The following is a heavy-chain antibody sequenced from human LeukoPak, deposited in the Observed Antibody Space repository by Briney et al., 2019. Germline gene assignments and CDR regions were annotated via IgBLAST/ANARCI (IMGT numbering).Heavy chain of an antibody. Sequence: PSETLSLTCTVSGGSISSYYWSWIRQPPGKGLEWIGYIYTSGSTNYNPSLKRRVTISVDTSKNQFSLKLSSVTAADTAVYYCARRTMIAPINAFDIWGQGTMVTVSS. D-gene: IGHD3-22*01. J-gene: IGHJ3*02. CDR2: IYTSGST. V-gene: IGHV4-4*09. CDR3: ARRTMIAPINAFDI. CDR1: GGSISSYY.